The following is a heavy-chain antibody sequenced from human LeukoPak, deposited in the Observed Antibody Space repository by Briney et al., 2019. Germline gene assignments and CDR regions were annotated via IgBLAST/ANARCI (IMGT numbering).Heavy chain of an antibody. CDR3: ARDEWNRPLGYFDY. V-gene: IGHV1-18*01. Sequence: ASVKVSCKASGYTFTSYGISWVRQAPGQGLEWMGWISAYNGNTNYAQKLQGRVTMTTDTSTSTAYMELRSLRSGDTAVYYCARDEWNRPLGYFDYWGQGTLVTVSS. CDR2: ISAYNGNT. CDR1: GYTFTSYG. J-gene: IGHJ4*02. D-gene: IGHD7-27*01.